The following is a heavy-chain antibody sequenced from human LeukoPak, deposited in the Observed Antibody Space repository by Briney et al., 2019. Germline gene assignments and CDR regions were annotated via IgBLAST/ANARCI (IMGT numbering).Heavy chain of an antibody. Sequence: ASVKVSCKASGYTFTGYYMHWVRQAPGQGLEWMGWINPNSGGTNYAQKFQGRVTMTRDTSISTAYMELSRLRSDDTAVYYCARASLVAGMVIDYWGQGTLVTVSS. CDR2: INPNSGGT. CDR3: ARASLVAGMVIDY. J-gene: IGHJ4*02. CDR1: GYTFTGYY. V-gene: IGHV1-2*02. D-gene: IGHD6-19*01.